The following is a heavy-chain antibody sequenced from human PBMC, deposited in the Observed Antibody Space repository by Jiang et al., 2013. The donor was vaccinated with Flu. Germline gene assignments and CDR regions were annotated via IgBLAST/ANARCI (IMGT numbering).Heavy chain of an antibody. CDR3: TTGLGYCSSTSCSDDY. J-gene: IGHJ4*02. V-gene: IGHV3-15*01. D-gene: IGHD2-2*01. Sequence: GTNRLRCTRRKDRFTISRDDSKNTLYLQMNSLKTEDTAVYYCTTGLGYCSSTSCSDDYWGQGTLVTVSS. CDR2: GTN.